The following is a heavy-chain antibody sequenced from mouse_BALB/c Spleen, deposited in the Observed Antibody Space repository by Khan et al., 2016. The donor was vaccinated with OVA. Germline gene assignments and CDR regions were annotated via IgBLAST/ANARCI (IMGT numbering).Heavy chain of an antibody. V-gene: IGHV1S56*01. J-gene: IGHJ4*01. CDR2: IYPRDVNT. Sequence: QVQLQQSGPEVVKVGASVRISCKASGYTFTSYYIHWVKQRPGQGLEWIGWIYPRDVNTKYNEKFKGKATLTADISSRTLYIRVSSLSSEDAAVYFCARDYAMDYWGQGTSVTVSS. CDR3: ARDYAMDY. CDR1: GYTFTSYY.